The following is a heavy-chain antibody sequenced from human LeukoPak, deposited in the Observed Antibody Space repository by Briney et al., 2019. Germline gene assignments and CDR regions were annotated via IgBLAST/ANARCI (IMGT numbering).Heavy chain of an antibody. J-gene: IGHJ4*02. CDR3: ARGRDSSGYYAGDFDY. Sequence: SETLSLTCAVYGGSFSGYYWSWIRQPPGKGLEWIGEINHSGSTNYNPSLKSRVTISVDTPKNQFSLKLSSVTAADTAVYYCARGRDSSGYYAGDFDYWGQGTLVTVSS. CDR1: GGSFSGYY. CDR2: INHSGST. V-gene: IGHV4-34*01. D-gene: IGHD3-22*01.